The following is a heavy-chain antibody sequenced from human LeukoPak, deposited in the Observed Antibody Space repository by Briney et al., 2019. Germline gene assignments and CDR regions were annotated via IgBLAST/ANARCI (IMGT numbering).Heavy chain of an antibody. CDR3: ARYSTKYYYMDV. Sequence: GGSLRLSCAASGFSFSDYYMSWIRQAPGKGLEWVSSISSSSSYIYYADSVKGRFTISRDNAKNSLYLQMNSLRAEDTAVYYCARYSTKYYYMDVWGKGTTVTVSS. V-gene: IGHV3-11*06. J-gene: IGHJ6*03. CDR1: GFSFSDYY. D-gene: IGHD2-2*01. CDR2: ISSSSSYI.